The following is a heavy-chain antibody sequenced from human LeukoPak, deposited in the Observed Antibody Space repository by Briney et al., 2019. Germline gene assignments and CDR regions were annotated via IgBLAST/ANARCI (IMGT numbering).Heavy chain of an antibody. V-gene: IGHV4-59*01. J-gene: IGHJ6*02. CDR1: GGSISSYY. CDR3: ARESRSSSWYVGGYYGMDV. Sequence: SETLSLTCTVSGGSISSYYWSWIRQPPGKGLEWIGDIYYSGSTNYNPSLKSRVSISVDTSKNQFSLKLSSVTAADTAVYYCARESRSSSWYVGGYYGMDVWGQGTTVTVSS. CDR2: IYYSGST. D-gene: IGHD6-13*01.